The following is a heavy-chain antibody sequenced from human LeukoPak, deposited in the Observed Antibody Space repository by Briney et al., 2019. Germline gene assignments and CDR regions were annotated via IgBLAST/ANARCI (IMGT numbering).Heavy chain of an antibody. CDR3: ARGGGDCSSTSCYLEY. CDR1: GSTFSTCA. Sequence: GGSLRLSCAASGSTFSTCAMHWVRQAPGKGLEYVSAISSNGGSTYYANSVKGRITISRDNSKNTLYLQMGSLRAEDMAVYYCARGGGDCSSTSCYLEYWGQGTLVTVSS. CDR2: ISSNGGST. V-gene: IGHV3-64*01. D-gene: IGHD2-2*01. J-gene: IGHJ4*02.